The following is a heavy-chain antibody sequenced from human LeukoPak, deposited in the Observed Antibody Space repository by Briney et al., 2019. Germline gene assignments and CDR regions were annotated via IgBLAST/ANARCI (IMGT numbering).Heavy chain of an antibody. CDR2: SGDSDGST. J-gene: IGHJ4*02. Sequence: GGSLRLSCAASGFTFSGSGMSWVRQAPGKGLEWISSSGDSDGSTYYADSLKGRFTISRDNSKNTLYLQMNSLRAEDTAVYYCAKGGCRGTCNPLAYWGQGALVTVSP. CDR3: AKGGCRGTCNPLAY. D-gene: IGHD2-15*01. V-gene: IGHV3-23*01. CDR1: GFTFSGSG.